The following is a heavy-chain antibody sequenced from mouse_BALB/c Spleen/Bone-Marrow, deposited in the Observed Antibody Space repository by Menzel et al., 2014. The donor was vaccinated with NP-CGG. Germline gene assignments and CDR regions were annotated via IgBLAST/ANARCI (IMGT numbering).Heavy chain of an antibody. CDR3: ARSVYYGSSYVDY. V-gene: IGHV3-2*02. CDR1: GYSITSDYA. J-gene: IGHJ2*01. D-gene: IGHD1-1*01. CDR2: ISYSGST. Sequence: VQLKESGPGLGKPSQSLSLTCTVTGYSITSDYAWNWIRQFPGNKLEWMGYISYSGSTSYNPSLKSRISITRDTSKNQFFLQLNSVTTEDTATYYCARSVYYGSSYVDYWGQGTTLTVSS.